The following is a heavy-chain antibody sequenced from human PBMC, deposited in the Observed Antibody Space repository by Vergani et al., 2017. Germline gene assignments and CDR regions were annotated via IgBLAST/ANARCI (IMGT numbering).Heavy chain of an antibody. V-gene: IGHV1-46*01. D-gene: IGHD4-17*01. Sequence: QVLLVQSGAEVKKPGASVRVSCKTSGYTFTNYYIHWVRQAPGQGLEWLGIINPSGGSTTYAQQFQGRLTMTRDTSTSTVYMDLSNLRSEDTAVYYCARSFADYGDKRGMDVWGQGTTVTVSS. CDR3: ARSFADYGDKRGMDV. J-gene: IGHJ6*02. CDR2: INPSGGST. CDR1: GYTFTNYY.